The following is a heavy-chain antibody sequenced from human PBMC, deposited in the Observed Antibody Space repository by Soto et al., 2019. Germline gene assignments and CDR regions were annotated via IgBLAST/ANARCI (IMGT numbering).Heavy chain of an antibody. J-gene: IGHJ4*02. V-gene: IGHV4-4*07. CDR2: IYATGTT. D-gene: IGHD3-22*01. Sequence: SETLSLTCTVSGASISGFYWSWIRKSAGKGLEWIGRIYATGTTDYNPSLKSRVMMSVDTSKKQFSLKLRSVTAADTAVYYCMRTNSRGHWAAWYWGQGTLVTVS. CDR1: GASISGFY. CDR3: MRTNSRGHWAAWY.